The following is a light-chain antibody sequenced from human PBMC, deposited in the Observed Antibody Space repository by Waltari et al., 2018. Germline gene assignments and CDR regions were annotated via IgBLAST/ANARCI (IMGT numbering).Light chain of an antibody. CDR3: CSYTGSNSFV. Sequence: QSALTQPAPVSGSPGQSITISCTGTISAVGIYRLVSWYQQHPGKVPKLIIYEGSKRPSGVSNRFSGSKSGNTASLTISGLQAEDEAHYYCCSYTGSNSFVFGSGTMITVL. V-gene: IGLV2-23*01. CDR1: ISAVGIYRL. J-gene: IGLJ1*01. CDR2: EGS.